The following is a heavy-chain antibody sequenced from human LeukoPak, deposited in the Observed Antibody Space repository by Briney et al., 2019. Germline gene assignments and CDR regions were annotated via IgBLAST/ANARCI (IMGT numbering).Heavy chain of an antibody. J-gene: IGHJ4*02. CDR3: ARWDGYGDHRNYFDY. V-gene: IGHV5-51*01. D-gene: IGHD4-17*01. Sequence: GESLKISCKGSGYSFTNYWIGWVRQMPGKGLEWMGIIYPGDSDTRYSPSFQGQVTISADKSISTVYMQWSSPKASDTAMYYCARWDGYGDHRNYFDYWGQGTLVTVSS. CDR1: GYSFTNYW. CDR2: IYPGDSDT.